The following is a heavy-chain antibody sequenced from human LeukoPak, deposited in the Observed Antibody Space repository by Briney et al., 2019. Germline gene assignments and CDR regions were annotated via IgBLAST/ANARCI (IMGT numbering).Heavy chain of an antibody. CDR1: GYTLTELS. J-gene: IGHJ4*02. Sequence: ASVKVSCKVSGYTLTELSMHWVRQAPRKGLEWMGGFDPEDGETIYAQKFQGRVTMTEDTSTDTAYMELSSLRSEDTAVYYCASLPVGPGWLRFAAYPSGPFDYWGQGTLVTVSS. V-gene: IGHV1-24*01. CDR2: FDPEDGET. D-gene: IGHD5-12*01. CDR3: ASLPVGPGWLRFAAYPSGPFDY.